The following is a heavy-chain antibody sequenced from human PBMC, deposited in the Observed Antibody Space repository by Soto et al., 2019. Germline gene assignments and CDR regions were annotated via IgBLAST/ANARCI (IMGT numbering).Heavy chain of an antibody. J-gene: IGHJ6*03. Sequence: SETLSLTCTVSGGSISSNFWSWIRQPPGKGMEWLGHIYYSGSTDYSPSLKRRVTISLDTSKKQLSLHLSSVTAADTAVYYCATYDSPYYYMDVWGKGTPVTVSS. V-gene: IGHV4-59*13. CDR2: IYYSGST. D-gene: IGHD3-16*01. CDR3: ATYDSPYYYMDV. CDR1: GGSISSNF.